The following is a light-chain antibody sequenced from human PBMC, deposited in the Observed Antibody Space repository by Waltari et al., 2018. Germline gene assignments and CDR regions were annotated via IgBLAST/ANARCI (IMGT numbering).Light chain of an antibody. J-gene: IGLJ1*01. CDR3: KSYTNSNTYV. CDR2: GVS. V-gene: IGLV2-14*03. Sequence: QSALPQPASVSGSPGQSITISCAGTSSDVGAYTFVPWYQQHAGKAPKVMIYGVSNRPSGVSNRFSGSKSGNTASLTISGLQAEDEADYYCKSYTNSNTYVFGTGTKVTVL. CDR1: SSDVGAYTF.